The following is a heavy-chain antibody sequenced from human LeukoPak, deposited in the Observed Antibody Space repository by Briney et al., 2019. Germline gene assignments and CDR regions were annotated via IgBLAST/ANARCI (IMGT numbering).Heavy chain of an antibody. D-gene: IGHD3-16*02. V-gene: IGHV3-30*04. CDR2: ISYDGSNK. CDR1: GFTFSSHA. J-gene: IGHJ3*02. CDR3: ASSLLEAYDYVWGSHRLSAFDI. Sequence: PGKSLRPSCAASGFTFSSHAMHWVRQAPGKGLEWVALISYDGSNKYYADSVKGRFTISRDNSMNTLYLQMNSLRAEDTAVYYSASSLLEAYDYVWGSHRLSAFDIWGQGTMVTVSS.